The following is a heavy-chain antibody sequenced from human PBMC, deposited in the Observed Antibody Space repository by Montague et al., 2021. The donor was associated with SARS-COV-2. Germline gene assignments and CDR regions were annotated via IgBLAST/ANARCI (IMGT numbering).Heavy chain of an antibody. J-gene: IGHJ6*04. Sequence: SETLPLTCAVYGGSFSGYYWCWVRQPPGKGLEWIGEINHSGSTNYNPSLKSRVTISVDTSKNQFSLQLSSVTAADTAVYYCSRGAWHIVVVTAIWDGYYGMDVWGKGTTVTVSS. CDR3: SRGAWHIVVVTAIWDGYYGMDV. CDR2: INHSGST. D-gene: IGHD2-21*02. V-gene: IGHV4-34*01. CDR1: GGSFSGYY.